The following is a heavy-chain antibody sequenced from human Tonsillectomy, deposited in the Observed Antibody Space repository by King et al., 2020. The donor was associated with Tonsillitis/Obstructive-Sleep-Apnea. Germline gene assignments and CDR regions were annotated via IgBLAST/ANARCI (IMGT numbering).Heavy chain of an antibody. V-gene: IGHV3-48*02. J-gene: IGHJ4*02. CDR3: ASLWIQVDS. CDR1: GFTFSSYC. Sequence: FQLVQSGGGLVQPGGSLRLSCAASGFTFSSYCMNWVRQAPGKGLEWGSYISSSGSTIYYTESVKGRFTISRDNAKNSLYLQMNSLRDEDTAVYYCASLWIQVDSWGQGTLVTVSS. CDR2: ISSSGSTI. D-gene: IGHD5-18*01.